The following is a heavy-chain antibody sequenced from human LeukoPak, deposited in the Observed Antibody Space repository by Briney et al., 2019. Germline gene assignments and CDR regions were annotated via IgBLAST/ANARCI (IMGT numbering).Heavy chain of an antibody. V-gene: IGHV1-24*01. J-gene: IGHJ5*02. CDR1: GYTLTELS. CDR2: FDPEDGET. CDR3: ATGGTYRIVGATGWFDP. Sequence: ASVKVSCKVSGYTLTELSMHWVRQAPGKGLEWMGGFDPEDGETIYAQKFQGRVTMTEDTSTDTAYMELSRLRSEDTAVYYCATGGTYRIVGATGWFDPWGQGTLVTVSS. D-gene: IGHD1-26*01.